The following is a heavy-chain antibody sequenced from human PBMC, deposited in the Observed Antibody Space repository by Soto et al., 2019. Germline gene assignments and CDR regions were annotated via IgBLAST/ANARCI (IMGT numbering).Heavy chain of an antibody. CDR3: ARQVYDYVWVSYRLDY. V-gene: IGHV2-70*01. Sequence: SGPTLVNPTQTLTLTCTFSGFSLSTSGMCVSWIRQPPGKALEWLALIDWDDDKYYSTSLKTRLTISKDTSKNQVVLTMTNMDPVDTATYYCARQVYDYVWVSYRLDYWGQGTLVTVSS. CDR2: IDWDDDK. CDR1: GFSLSTSGMC. D-gene: IGHD3-16*02. J-gene: IGHJ4*02.